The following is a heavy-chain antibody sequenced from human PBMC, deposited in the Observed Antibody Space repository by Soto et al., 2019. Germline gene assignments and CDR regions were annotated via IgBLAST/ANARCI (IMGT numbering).Heavy chain of an antibody. CDR2: INAGNGNT. CDR3: ARDILTGYYAFDI. Sequence: ASVKVSCKASGYTFTSYAMHWVRQAPGQRLEWMGWINAGNGNTKYSQKFQGRVTITRDTSASTAYMELSSLRSEDSAVYYCARDILTGYYAFDIWGQGTMVTVSS. CDR1: GYTFTSYA. V-gene: IGHV1-3*01. D-gene: IGHD3-9*01. J-gene: IGHJ3*02.